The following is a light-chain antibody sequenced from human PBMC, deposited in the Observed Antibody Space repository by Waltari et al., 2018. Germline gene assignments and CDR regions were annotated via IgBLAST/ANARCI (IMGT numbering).Light chain of an antibody. CDR1: VLAEKY. J-gene: IGLJ2*01. Sequence: YDLTQPSSVSVSPGQTATITCSGDVLAEKYVRWFQQKPGQAPTLILYKDTERPSGIPERVSGSSSGSTVTLTIRGALLEDEADYHCHAAADNNWFFGGGTKLTVL. V-gene: IGLV3-27*01. CDR2: KDT. CDR3: HAAADNNWF.